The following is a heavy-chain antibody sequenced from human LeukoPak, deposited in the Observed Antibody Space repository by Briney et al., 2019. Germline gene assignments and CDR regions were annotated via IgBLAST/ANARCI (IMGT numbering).Heavy chain of an antibody. CDR1: GFTFSNYA. Sequence: GGSLRLSCAASGFTFSNYAMSWVRQAPGKGLEWVSAISGSGGSTYYADSVKGRFTISRDNSKNTLYLQVNSPRAEDTAVYYCAKGARSNGVCYNSHWGQGTLVTVSS. CDR2: ISGSGGST. J-gene: IGHJ4*02. V-gene: IGHV3-23*01. D-gene: IGHD2-8*01. CDR3: AKGARSNGVCYNSH.